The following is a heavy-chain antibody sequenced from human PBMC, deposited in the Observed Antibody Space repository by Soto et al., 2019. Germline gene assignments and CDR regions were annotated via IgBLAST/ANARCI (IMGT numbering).Heavy chain of an antibody. CDR3: ARDPYPHSGSYCFGY. D-gene: IGHD1-26*01. CDR2: ISDDGNNK. V-gene: IGHV3-30-3*01. Sequence: QVQLVESGGGVVQPGRSLRLSCAASRFTFNSYAMHWVRQAPGKGLEWVAVISDDGNNKDYADSVRGPFTISRDNSKNTLYLQMNSLSSDDTALYYCARDPYPHSGSYCFGYWGQGTLVTVSS. J-gene: IGHJ4*02. CDR1: RFTFNSYA.